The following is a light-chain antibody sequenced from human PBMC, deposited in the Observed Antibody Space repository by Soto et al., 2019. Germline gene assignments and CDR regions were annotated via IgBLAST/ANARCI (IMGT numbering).Light chain of an antibody. Sequence: QSVLTQPASVYGSRGQSIIISCVGRNTDVGQDKSVSWYQQGPGKAPKLLIFEVTNRPSGVSNRFSGSRSGNTASLTISGLQPDDEDDYFCVSYTDTDTLVFGTGTKVTVL. J-gene: IGLJ1*01. CDR2: EVT. CDR1: NTDVGQDKS. V-gene: IGLV2-14*01. CDR3: VSYTDTDTLV.